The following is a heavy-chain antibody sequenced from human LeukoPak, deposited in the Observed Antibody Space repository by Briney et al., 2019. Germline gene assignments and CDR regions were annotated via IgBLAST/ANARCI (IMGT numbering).Heavy chain of an antibody. V-gene: IGHV1-2*02. CDR1: GYTLTGYY. CDR2: INPMSYGT. Sequence: ASVKVSCKASGYTLTGYYMHWVRQAPGQGLEWMGWINPMSYGTNYAQKFRGRVTMTRDTSISTAYMELSSLKSDDTAVYCCVRGHTSDYSVLDFEYWGQGALVTVSS. D-gene: IGHD4-11*01. CDR3: VRGHTSDYSVLDFEY. J-gene: IGHJ4*02.